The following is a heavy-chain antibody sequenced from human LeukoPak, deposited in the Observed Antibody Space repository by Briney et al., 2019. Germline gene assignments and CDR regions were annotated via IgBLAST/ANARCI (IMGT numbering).Heavy chain of an antibody. CDR2: IYHSGST. V-gene: IGHV4-4*02. Sequence: SGTLSLTCAVSGGSISSSNWRSWVRQPPGKGLEWIGEIYHSGSTNYNPSLKSRVTISVDRSKNQFSLQLSSVTAADTAVYYCAVGGVYLRGGAEAFDIWGQGTMVTVSS. D-gene: IGHD3-10*01. J-gene: IGHJ3*02. CDR1: GGSISSSNW. CDR3: AVGGVYLRGGAEAFDI.